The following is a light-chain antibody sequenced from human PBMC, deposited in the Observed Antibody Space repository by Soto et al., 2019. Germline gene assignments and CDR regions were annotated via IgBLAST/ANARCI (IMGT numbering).Light chain of an antibody. CDR2: DAS. J-gene: IGKJ5*01. CDR1: QSVNTY. Sequence: EIVLTQSPATLSLSPGERATLSCRASQSVNTYLAWYQHKPGQAPRLLIYDASNRATGIPARFSGSGSGTDFTLTISSLEPEDFAIYYCQQRSNWPSITFGQGTRLEIK. V-gene: IGKV3-11*01. CDR3: QQRSNWPSIT.